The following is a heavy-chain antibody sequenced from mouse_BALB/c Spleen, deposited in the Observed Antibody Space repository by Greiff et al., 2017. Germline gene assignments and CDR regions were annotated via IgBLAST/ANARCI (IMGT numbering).Heavy chain of an antibody. CDR2: ISSGSSTI. CDR1: GFTFSSFG. V-gene: IGHV5-17*02. D-gene: IGHD4-1*01. Sequence: EVKLMESGGGLVQPGGSRKLSCAASGFTFSSFGMHWVRQAPEKGLEWVAYISSGSSTIYYADTVKGRFTISRDNPKNTLFLQMTSLRSEDTAMYYCARGLTGTENWFAYWGQGTLVTVSA. CDR3: ARGLTGTENWFAY. J-gene: IGHJ3*01.